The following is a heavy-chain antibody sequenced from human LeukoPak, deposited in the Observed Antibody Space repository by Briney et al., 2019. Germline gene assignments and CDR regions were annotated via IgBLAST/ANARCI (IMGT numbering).Heavy chain of an antibody. CDR1: GYSENFYG. CDR3: ARDSSGWYHWFDP. D-gene: IGHD6-19*01. Sequence: ASVKVSCKTSGYSENFYGITWVRQAPGQGLEWMGGIIPIFGTANYAQKFQGRVTITADKSTSTAYMELSSLRSEDTAVYYCARDSSGWYHWFDPWGQGTQVTVSS. CDR2: IIPIFGTA. V-gene: IGHV1-69*06. J-gene: IGHJ5*02.